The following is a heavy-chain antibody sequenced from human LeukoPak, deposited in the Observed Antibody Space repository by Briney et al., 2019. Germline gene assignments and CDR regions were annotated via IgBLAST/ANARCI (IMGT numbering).Heavy chain of an antibody. CDR3: ASGPSGYSYVGY. CDR1: GYTFTSYD. D-gene: IGHD5-18*01. CDR2: MNPNSGDT. J-gene: IGHJ4*02. V-gene: IGHV1-8*01. Sequence: ASVKVSCKASGYTFTSYDINWVRQATGQGLEWMGWMNPNSGDTGYAQKFQGRVTMTRNTSISTAYMELSSLRSEDTAVYYCASGPSGYSYVGYWGQGTLVTVSS.